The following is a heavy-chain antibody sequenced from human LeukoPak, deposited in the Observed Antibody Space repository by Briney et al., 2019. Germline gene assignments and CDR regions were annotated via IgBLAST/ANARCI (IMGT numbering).Heavy chain of an antibody. Sequence: GEALKISCKGSGYSFTSYWIGWVRQMPRKGLEWMGIIYPGDSDTRYSPSFQGQVTISADKSIGTAYLHKSSLKASDTAMYYCAIYGDYDDAFDIWGQGTMVTVSS. D-gene: IGHD4-17*01. V-gene: IGHV5-51*06. CDR2: IYPGDSDT. CDR1: GYSFTSYW. J-gene: IGHJ3*02. CDR3: AIYGDYDDAFDI.